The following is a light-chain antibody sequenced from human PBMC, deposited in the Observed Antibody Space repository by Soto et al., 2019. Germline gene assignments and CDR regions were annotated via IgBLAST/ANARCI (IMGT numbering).Light chain of an antibody. CDR2: GAS. Sequence: DIQLTQSPSFLSASVGDRVTITCRASQGISSYLAWYQQKPGKAPKLLIYGASTSQSGVPSRFSGSGSGTEFTLTISSLQPEDLATYSCQQLNSYPRTFGGGTKVEIK. CDR1: QGISSY. V-gene: IGKV1-9*01. CDR3: QQLNSYPRT. J-gene: IGKJ4*01.